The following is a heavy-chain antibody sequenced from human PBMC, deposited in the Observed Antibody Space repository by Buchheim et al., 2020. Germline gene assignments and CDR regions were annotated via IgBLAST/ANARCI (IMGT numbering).Heavy chain of an antibody. D-gene: IGHD3-22*01. J-gene: IGHJ4*02. Sequence: QVQLVQSGAEVKKPGSSVKVSCKASGGTFSSYAISWVRQAPGQGLEWMGGIIPIFGTANYAQKFQGRVTITADESTSTAYMELSSLRSDDTAVYYCARHSEDKPHYYDSSGYFDYWGQGTL. CDR1: GGTFSSYA. CDR3: ARHSEDKPHYYDSSGYFDY. CDR2: IIPIFGTA. V-gene: IGHV1-69*01.